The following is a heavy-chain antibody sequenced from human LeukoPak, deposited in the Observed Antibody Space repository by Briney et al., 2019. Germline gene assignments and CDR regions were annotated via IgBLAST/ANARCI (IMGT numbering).Heavy chain of an antibody. D-gene: IGHD3-22*01. Sequence: GGSLRLSCAASGFTVSSNYMSWVRQAPGKGLEWVSVIYSGGSTYYADSVKGRFTISRDNSKNTLYLQMNSLRVEDTAVYYCARVRDSSGYLDYWGQGTLVTVSS. CDR1: GFTVSSNY. V-gene: IGHV3-53*01. J-gene: IGHJ4*02. CDR3: ARVRDSSGYLDY. CDR2: IYSGGST.